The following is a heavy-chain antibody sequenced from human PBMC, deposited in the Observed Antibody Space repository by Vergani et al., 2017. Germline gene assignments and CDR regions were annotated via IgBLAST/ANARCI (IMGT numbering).Heavy chain of an antibody. CDR3: ARGVRDFWSGRFDY. CDR2: INPNSGGT. D-gene: IGHD3-3*01. CDR1: GYTFTGYY. J-gene: IGHJ4*02. V-gene: IGHV1-2*06. Sequence: QVQLVQSGAEVKKPGASVKVSCKASGYTFTGYYMHWVRQAPGQGLEWMGRINPNSGGTNYAQKFQGRVTRTRDTSINTAYMELSRVRSDDTAVYYCARGVRDFWSGRFDYWGQGTLVTASS.